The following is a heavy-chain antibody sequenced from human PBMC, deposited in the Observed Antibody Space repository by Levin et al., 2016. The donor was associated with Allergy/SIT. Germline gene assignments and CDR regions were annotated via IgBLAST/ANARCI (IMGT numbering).Heavy chain of an antibody. J-gene: IGHJ5*02. CDR2: INHSGST. CDR1: GGSISSGGYY. CDR3: ARSPILYYDILTGYRTYNWFDP. Sequence: LRLSCTVSGGSISSGGYYWSWIRQHPGKGLEWIGYINHSGSTNYNPSLKSRVTISVDTSKNQFSLKLSSVTAADTAVYYCARSPILYYDILTGYRTYNWFDPWGQGTLVTVSS. D-gene: IGHD3-9*01. V-gene: IGHV4-31*03.